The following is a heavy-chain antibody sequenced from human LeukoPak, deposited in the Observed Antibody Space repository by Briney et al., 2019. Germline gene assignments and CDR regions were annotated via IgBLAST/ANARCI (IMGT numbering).Heavy chain of an antibody. Sequence: SETLSLTCSVSGGSIGTYYWSWVRQSPGKGLEWVGYVYYSGSAEYNTSLQSRVTILVDTSKIQFSLKLSTVTAAEAAVYYCARGRDFWSGYSFDYWGQGAVVTVS. V-gene: IGHV4-59*01. CDR3: ARGRDFWSGYSFDY. CDR2: VYYSGSA. J-gene: IGHJ4*02. D-gene: IGHD3-3*01. CDR1: GGSIGTYY.